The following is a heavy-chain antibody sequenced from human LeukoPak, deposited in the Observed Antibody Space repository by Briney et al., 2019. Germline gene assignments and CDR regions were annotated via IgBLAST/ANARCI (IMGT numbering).Heavy chain of an antibody. CDR1: GDSFSSPY. J-gene: IGHJ3*02. Sequence: PSETLSLTCTVSGDSFSSPYWTWIRQPPGKGLEWIGYISYIGSTNYNPSLKSRVTISIDTSKNQFSLKLSSVTAADTAVYYCARDLVTVTKGFDIWGQGTMVSVSS. CDR3: ARDLVTVTKGFDI. D-gene: IGHD4-17*01. V-gene: IGHV4-59*11. CDR2: ISYIGST.